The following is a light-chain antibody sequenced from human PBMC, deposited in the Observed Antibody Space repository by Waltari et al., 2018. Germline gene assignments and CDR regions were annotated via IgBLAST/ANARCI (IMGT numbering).Light chain of an antibody. J-gene: IGLJ1*01. Sequence: QSALTQPASVSGSPGQSITISCTGVSNDVGTDNLVAWYQQYPGKAPKLMIYEASKRPPGVSNRFSGSKSGNTASLTISGLQAEDEADYFCCSYVGSSTSYVFGIGTKVTVL. CDR3: CSYVGSSTSYV. V-gene: IGLV2-23*01. CDR2: EAS. CDR1: SNDVGTDNL.